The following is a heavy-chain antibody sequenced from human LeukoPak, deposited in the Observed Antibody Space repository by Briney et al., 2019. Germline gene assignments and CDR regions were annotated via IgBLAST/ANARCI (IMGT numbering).Heavy chain of an antibody. CDR2: STSGGGFK. D-gene: IGHD3-22*01. J-gene: IGHJ4*02. V-gene: IGHV3-11*04. Sequence: PGGSLRLSCVGAGFPFSDFHMSWIRQAPGKGLEGVSYSTSGGGFKYYADSVKGRFSISRDDSKNSVFLQMNSLRVEDTAVYYCARVRPGSSGSYYRTSWGQGTLVTVSS. CDR3: ARVRPGSSGSYYRTS. CDR1: GFPFSDFH.